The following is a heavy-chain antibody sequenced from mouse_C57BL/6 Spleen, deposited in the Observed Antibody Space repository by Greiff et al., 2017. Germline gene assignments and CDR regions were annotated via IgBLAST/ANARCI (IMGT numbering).Heavy chain of an antibody. CDR3: ARPFYAMDY. Sequence: DVKLVESGGGLVKPGGSLKLSCAASGFTFSSYTMSWVRQTPEKRLEWVATISGGGGNTYYPDSVKGRFTISRDTAKNTLYLQMSSLRSEDTALYYCARPFYAMDYWGQGTSVTVSS. V-gene: IGHV5-9*01. CDR2: ISGGGGNT. J-gene: IGHJ4*01. CDR1: GFTFSSYT.